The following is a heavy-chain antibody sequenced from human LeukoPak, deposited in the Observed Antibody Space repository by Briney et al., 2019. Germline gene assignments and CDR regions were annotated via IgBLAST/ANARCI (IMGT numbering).Heavy chain of an antibody. CDR1: GGSISGNY. D-gene: IGHD3-10*01. CDR3: ARTLPSGSGDY. J-gene: IGHJ4*02. CDR2: VVYTGST. V-gene: IGHV4-59*01. Sequence: SETLSLTCTVSGGSISGNYWSWIRQSPGKGLEWTGYVVYTGSTNYNPALKSRITISVDTSNNQFSLKLSSVTAADTAVYYCARTLPSGSGDYWGQGTLVTVSS.